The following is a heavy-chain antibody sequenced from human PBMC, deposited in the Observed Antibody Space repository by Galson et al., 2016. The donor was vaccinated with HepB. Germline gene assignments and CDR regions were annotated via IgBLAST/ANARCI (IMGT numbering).Heavy chain of an antibody. CDR1: GFTFTSYG. CDR3: AKDYFPGSFYRGTLGYFDF. V-gene: IGHV3-30*18. CDR2: ISYDGSKK. Sequence: SLRLSCAASGFTFTSYGMHWVRQAPGKGLEWVALISYDGSKKYYADSVKARFTISRDNSKNTLYLQMNSLRAEDTAVYYCAKDYFPGSFYRGTLGYFDFWGQGTLVTVSS. D-gene: IGHD3-10*01. J-gene: IGHJ4*02.